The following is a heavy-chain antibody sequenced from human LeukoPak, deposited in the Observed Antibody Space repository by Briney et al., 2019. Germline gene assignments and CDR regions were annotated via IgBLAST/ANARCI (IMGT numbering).Heavy chain of an antibody. CDR2: IKQDGSEK. Sequence: GGSLRLSCAASGFTFSSYWMSWVRQAPGKGLEWVANIKQDGSEKYSVDSVKGRFTISRDNAKNSLYMQMNSLRAEDTAVYYCARVMSASVWRSYGSYYYYYYMDIWGKGTTVTVSS. CDR1: GFTFSSYW. J-gene: IGHJ6*03. V-gene: IGHV3-7*01. CDR3: ARVMSASVWRSYGSYYYYYYMDI. D-gene: IGHD3-16*01.